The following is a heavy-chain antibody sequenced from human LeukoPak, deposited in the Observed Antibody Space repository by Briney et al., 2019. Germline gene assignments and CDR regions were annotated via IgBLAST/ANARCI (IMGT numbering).Heavy chain of an antibody. Sequence: GGSLRLSYAASGFTFSSYEMNWVRQAPGKGLEWVSYISSSGSTIYYADSVKGRFTISRDNAKTTLYLQMNSLRAEDTAVYYCARGSGYCSSSSCKRSIYYYGMDVWGQGTAVTVSS. V-gene: IGHV3-48*03. J-gene: IGHJ6*02. D-gene: IGHD2-2*01. CDR1: GFTFSSYE. CDR3: ARGSGYCSSSSCKRSIYYYGMDV. CDR2: ISSSGSTI.